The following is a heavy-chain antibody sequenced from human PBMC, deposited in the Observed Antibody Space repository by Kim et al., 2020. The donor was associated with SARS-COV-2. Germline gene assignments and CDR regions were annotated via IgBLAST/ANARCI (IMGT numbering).Heavy chain of an antibody. J-gene: IGHJ4*02. CDR1: GFTFTSSA. CDR3: AAASVYSSSSGLGY. Sequence: SVKVSCKASGFTFTSSAIRWVRQARGQRLEWMGWIVVGSGNTNYAQKFQERVTITTDTSTSTAYMELSSLRSEDTAVYYCAAASVYSSSSGLGYGGQGTLDTVSS. D-gene: IGHD6-6*01. V-gene: IGHV1-58*02. CDR2: IVVGSGNT.